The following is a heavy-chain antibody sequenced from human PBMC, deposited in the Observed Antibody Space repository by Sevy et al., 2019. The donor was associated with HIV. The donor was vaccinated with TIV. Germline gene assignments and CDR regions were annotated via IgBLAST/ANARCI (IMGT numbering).Heavy chain of an antibody. Sequence: GGSLRLSCAASGFTFSSYWMSWVRQAPGKGLEWVANIKQDGSEKYYVDSVKGRFTISRDNAKNSLYLQMNSLRAEDTAVYYCATRGMATVGDDEYFQHWGQGTLVTVSS. CDR2: IKQDGSEK. J-gene: IGHJ1*01. CDR1: GFTFSSYW. D-gene: IGHD4-17*01. CDR3: ATRGMATVGDDEYFQH. V-gene: IGHV3-7*01.